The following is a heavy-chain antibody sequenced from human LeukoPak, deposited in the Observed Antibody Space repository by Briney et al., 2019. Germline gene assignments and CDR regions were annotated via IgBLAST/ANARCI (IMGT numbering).Heavy chain of an antibody. J-gene: IGHJ4*02. D-gene: IGHD3-9*01. V-gene: IGHV4-59*11. CDR3: ARGHYDILTGYFPPAYYFDY. Sequence: PSETLSLTCTVSGGSISSHYWSWIRQPPGKGLEWIGYIYYSGSTNYNPSLKSRVTISVDTSKNQFSLKLSSVTAADTAVYYCARGHYDILTGYFPPAYYFDYWGQGTLVTVPS. CDR2: IYYSGST. CDR1: GGSISSHY.